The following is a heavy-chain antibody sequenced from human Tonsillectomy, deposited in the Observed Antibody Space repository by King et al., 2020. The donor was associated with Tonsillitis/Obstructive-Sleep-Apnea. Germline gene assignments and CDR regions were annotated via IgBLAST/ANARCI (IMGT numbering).Heavy chain of an antibody. V-gene: IGHV4-34*01. Sequence: VQLQQWGAGLLKPSETLSLTCAVYGGSFSGYYWSWIRQPPGKGLEWIGEINHSGSTNYNPSLKSRVTISVDTSKNQFSLKLSSVTAADTAVYTCARGPGRRITIFGVVIPNWFDPWGQGTLVTVSS. D-gene: IGHD3-3*01. J-gene: IGHJ5*02. CDR2: INHSGST. CDR3: ARGPGRRITIFGVVIPNWFDP. CDR1: GGSFSGYY.